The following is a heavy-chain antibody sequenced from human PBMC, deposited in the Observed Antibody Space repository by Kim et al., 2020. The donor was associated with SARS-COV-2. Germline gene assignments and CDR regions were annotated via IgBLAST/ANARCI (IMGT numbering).Heavy chain of an antibody. J-gene: IGHJ4*02. D-gene: IGHD5-12*01. CDR1: GFTFSSYW. V-gene: IGHV3-74*01. CDR2: INSDGSST. CDR3: ARGGDGGDGYNSIDY. Sequence: GGSLRLSCAASGFTFSSYWMHWVRQAPGKGLVWVSRINSDGSSTSYADSVKGRFTISRDNAKNTLYLQMNSLRAEDTAVYYCARGGDGGDGYNSIDYWGQGILVTVSS.